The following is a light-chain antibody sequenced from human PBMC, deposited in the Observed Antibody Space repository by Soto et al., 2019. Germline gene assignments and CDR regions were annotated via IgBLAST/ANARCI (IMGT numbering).Light chain of an antibody. Sequence: QSVLTQPPSVSGAPGQRVTISCTGSSSNIGAGYDVNWYQQVPGTAPKLVIFGNTNRPSGVPDRFSGSKSGTSASLAISGLQADDEADYYCHSYDNSLPGAVFGGRTKLTVL. CDR3: HSYDNSLPGAV. CDR1: SSNIGAGYD. J-gene: IGLJ2*01. CDR2: GNT. V-gene: IGLV1-40*01.